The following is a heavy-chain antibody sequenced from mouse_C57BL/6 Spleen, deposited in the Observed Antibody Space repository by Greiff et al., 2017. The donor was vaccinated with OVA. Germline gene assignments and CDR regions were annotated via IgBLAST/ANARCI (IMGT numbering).Heavy chain of an antibody. J-gene: IGHJ3*01. CDR3: ARNDYDAWFAY. CDR2: IHPNSGST. D-gene: IGHD2-4*01. V-gene: IGHV1-64*01. Sequence: QVQLKQPGAELVKPGASVKLSCKASGYTFTSYWMHWVKQRPGQGLEWIGMIHPNSGSTNYNEKFKSKATLTVDKSSSTAYMRLSSLTSEDSAVYYCARNDYDAWFAYWGQGTLVTVSA. CDR1: GYTFTSYW.